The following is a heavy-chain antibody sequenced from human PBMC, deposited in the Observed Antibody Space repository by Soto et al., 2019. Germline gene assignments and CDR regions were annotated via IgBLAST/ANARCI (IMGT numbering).Heavy chain of an antibody. CDR3: ARSIGGSSYYPPDY. CDR2: MANDGSYQ. J-gene: IGHJ4*02. D-gene: IGHD2-15*01. Sequence: QVQVVESGGGVVQPGGSLRLSCATSGFIFSTYGMQWVRQSPGEGLEWVAVMANDGSYQYYADSVKGRFTISRDNSKNTLYLQMDSLRREDTAVYYCARSIGGSSYYPPDYWGQGTLVTVSS. CDR1: GFIFSTYG. V-gene: IGHV3-30*03.